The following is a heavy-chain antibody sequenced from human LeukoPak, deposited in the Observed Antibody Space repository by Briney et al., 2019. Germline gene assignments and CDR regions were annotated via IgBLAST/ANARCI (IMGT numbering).Heavy chain of an antibody. J-gene: IGHJ4*01. CDR3: ARGFLDFDF. CDR2: IWYDGTDT. V-gene: IGHV3-33*01. CDR1: GFTFSRFN. D-gene: IGHD3-3*01. Sequence: PGGSLRLSCVASGFTFSRFNMHCVRQAPGKGLEWVALIWYDGTDTYYADAVKGRFTISRDDSKNTVYLQMNSLRAEDTAFYYCARGFLDFDFWGHGTLVTVSS.